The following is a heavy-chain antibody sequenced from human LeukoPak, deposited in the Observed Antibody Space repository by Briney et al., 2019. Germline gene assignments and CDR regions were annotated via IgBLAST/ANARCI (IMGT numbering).Heavy chain of an antibody. V-gene: IGHV3-30*04. CDR2: ISYDRSNK. J-gene: IGHJ4*02. CDR3: ARDQAGPWAY. CDR1: GFTLSSYA. Sequence: PGRSPRLSCAASGFTLSSYAMRWVRQAPGKGLECVALISYDRSNKYYADSVKGRFTISRDNSKNTLYLQMNSLRHEATAVYYCARDQAGPWAYWGAGKLVTVSS.